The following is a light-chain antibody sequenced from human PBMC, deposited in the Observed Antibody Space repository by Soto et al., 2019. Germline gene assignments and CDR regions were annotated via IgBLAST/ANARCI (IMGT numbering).Light chain of an antibody. CDR2: DVS. Sequence: QSALTQPASVSGSPGQSITISCTGTSSDVGGYNYVSWYQQHPGKAPKLMIYDVSNRPSGISNRFSGSKSGTSATLGISGLETGDEADYYCATWDSSLTGGVFGTRTKVTVL. V-gene: IGLV2-14*01. J-gene: IGLJ1*01. CDR3: ATWDSSLTGGV. CDR1: SSDVGGYNY.